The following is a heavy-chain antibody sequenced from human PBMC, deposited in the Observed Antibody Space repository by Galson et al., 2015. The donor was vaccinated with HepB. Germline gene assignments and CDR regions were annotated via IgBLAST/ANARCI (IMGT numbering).Heavy chain of an antibody. Sequence: SLRLSCAASGFSFTRYAMTWVRQAPGKGLEWVSSITSSGGNSYYTDSVKGRFTISRDNSKNTLLLQLNSLRAEDTAMYCCAKDGIMVATQPYHFHYWGQGTLVPVSS. CDR1: GFSFTRYA. D-gene: IGHD1-26*01. J-gene: IGHJ4*02. V-gene: IGHV3-23*01. CDR2: ITSSGGNS. CDR3: AKDGIMVATQPYHFHY.